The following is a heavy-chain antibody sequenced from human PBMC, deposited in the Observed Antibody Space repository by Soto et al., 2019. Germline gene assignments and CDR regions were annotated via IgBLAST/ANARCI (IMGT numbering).Heavy chain of an antibody. CDR1: GYSFTSYW. Sequence: GASLEISCKGSGYSFTSYWISWVRQMPGKCLEWMGRIDPSDSYTNYSPSFQGHVTISGDKSISTAYLQWSSRKASDTAVYYCARVVDHSFDSGDYALDAFDMWGQGTMVTVSS. J-gene: IGHJ3*02. V-gene: IGHV5-10-1*01. CDR3: ARVVDHSFDSGDYALDAFDM. CDR2: IDPSDSYT. D-gene: IGHD3-3*01.